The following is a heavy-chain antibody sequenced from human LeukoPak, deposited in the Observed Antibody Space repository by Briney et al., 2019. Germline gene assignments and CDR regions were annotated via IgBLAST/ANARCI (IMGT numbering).Heavy chain of an antibody. CDR3: AHRGKYLTWFDP. D-gene: IGHD2-2*01. CDR2: IYSDNDK. J-gene: IGHJ5*02. V-gene: IGHV2-5*02. Sequence: SGPTLVKPTQTLTLTCTFSGFSLTTSAVGVGWILKPPGQPLEWLALIYSDNDKRYNPSLKSRLSITKDTSKNQVVLTVTNVNVEDTATYFCAHRGKYLTWFDPWGQGTLVIVSS. CDR1: GFSLTTSAVG.